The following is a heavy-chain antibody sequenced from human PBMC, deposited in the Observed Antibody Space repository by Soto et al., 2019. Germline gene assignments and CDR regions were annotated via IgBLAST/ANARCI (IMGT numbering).Heavy chain of an antibody. CDR2: ISYDGSNT. V-gene: IGHV3-30-3*01. CDR3: ARDPSTYSHFWSGPKYYYGLDV. CDR1: GFTFSTYS. J-gene: IGHJ6*02. D-gene: IGHD3-3*01. Sequence: PGGSLRLSCAASGFTFSTYSLHWVRQAPGKGLAWVALISYDGSNTYYADSVKGRFTISRDKSKNTLYLQMNSLRTEDTAVYYCARDPSTYSHFWSGPKYYYGLDVWGQGTTVTVSS.